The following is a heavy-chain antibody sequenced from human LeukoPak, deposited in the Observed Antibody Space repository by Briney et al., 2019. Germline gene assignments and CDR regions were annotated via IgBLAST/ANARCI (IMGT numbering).Heavy chain of an antibody. CDR1: GFTFSSYS. D-gene: IGHD3-10*01. V-gene: IGHV3-48*01. J-gene: IGHJ4*02. Sequence: GGSLRLSCAASGFTFSSYSMNWVRQAPGMGLEWVSYISSSSSTIYYADSVKGRFTISRDNSKNTLYLQMNSLRAEDTAVYYCAKDRTPFAIGSGSYPFDYWGQGTLVTVSS. CDR2: ISSSSSTI. CDR3: AKDRTPFAIGSGSYPFDY.